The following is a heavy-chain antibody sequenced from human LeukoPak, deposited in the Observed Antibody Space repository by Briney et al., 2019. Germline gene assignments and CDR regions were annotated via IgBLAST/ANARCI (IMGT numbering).Heavy chain of an antibody. CDR1: GFTFSSYA. CDR3: AKDSPGWFGENWFDP. D-gene: IGHD3-10*01. CDR2: ISGSGGST. J-gene: IGHJ5*02. Sequence: PGGSLRLSCAASGFTFSSYAMSWDRQAPGKGLEWVSAISGSGGSTYYADSVKGRFTISRDNSKNTLYLQMNSLRAEDTAVYYCAKDSPGWFGENWFDPWGQGTLVTVSS. V-gene: IGHV3-23*01.